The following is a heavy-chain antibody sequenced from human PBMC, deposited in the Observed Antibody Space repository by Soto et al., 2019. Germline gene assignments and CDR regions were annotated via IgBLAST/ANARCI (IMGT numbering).Heavy chain of an antibody. CDR1: GGSISSHY. V-gene: IGHV4-59*11. CDR3: ARDGREAYGMDV. CDR2: IYYRGST. Sequence: SETLSLTCTVSGGSISSHYWSWVRQAPGKGLEWIGHIYYRGSTSYNPSLRSRSTISVDTSNKKFSLKLNSVTTADTAVYYCARDGREAYGMDVWGQGTKVTVSS. J-gene: IGHJ6*02. D-gene: IGHD1-26*01.